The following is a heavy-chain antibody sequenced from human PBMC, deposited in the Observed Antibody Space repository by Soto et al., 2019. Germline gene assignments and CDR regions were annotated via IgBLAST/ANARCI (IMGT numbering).Heavy chain of an antibody. CDR2: IYYSGST. V-gene: IGHV4-31*03. J-gene: IGHJ4*02. D-gene: IGHD2-15*01. CDR1: GGSISSGGYY. CDR3: AREGGRDCSGGSCYSIPLGY. Sequence: QVQLQESGPGLVKPSQTLSLTCTVSGGSISSGGYYWSWIRQHPGKGLEWIGYIYYSGSTYYNPSLKSRVTISVDTSKNQFSLKLSSVTAADTAVYYCAREGGRDCSGGSCYSIPLGYWGQGTLVTVSS.